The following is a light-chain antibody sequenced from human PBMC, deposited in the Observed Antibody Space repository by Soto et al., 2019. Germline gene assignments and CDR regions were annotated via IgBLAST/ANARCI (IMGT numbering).Light chain of an antibody. CDR2: LDSDGSH. V-gene: IGLV4-69*01. CDR1: SGHSSYA. Sequence: QLVLTQSPSASASLGASVKLTCTLSSGHSSYAIAWHQQQPEKGPRYLMKLDSDGSHTTGDAIPDRFSGSCSGAERYLTISSLQSEDEADYYCQTWGTGIHVVFGGGTKLTVL. J-gene: IGLJ2*01. CDR3: QTWGTGIHVV.